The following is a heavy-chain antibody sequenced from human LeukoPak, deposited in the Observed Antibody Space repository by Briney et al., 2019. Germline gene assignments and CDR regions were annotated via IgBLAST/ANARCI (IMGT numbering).Heavy chain of an antibody. D-gene: IGHD3-22*01. CDR2: ISAYNGNT. Sequence: GASVKVSCKASDYTFTSYGISWVRQAPGQGLEWMGWISAYNGNTNYAQKLQGRVTMTTDTSTSTAYMELRSLRSDDTAVYYCARPTAYYYDSSGYYYFDYWGQGTLATVSS. V-gene: IGHV1-18*01. CDR3: ARPTAYYYDSSGYYYFDY. J-gene: IGHJ4*02. CDR1: DYTFTSYG.